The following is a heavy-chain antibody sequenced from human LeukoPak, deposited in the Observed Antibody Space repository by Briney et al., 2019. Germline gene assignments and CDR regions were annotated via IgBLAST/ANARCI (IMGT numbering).Heavy chain of an antibody. D-gene: IGHD5-18*01. CDR3: ASLGGYSYGHTYYFDC. Sequence: GASVKVSCKASGYTFTSYYMHWVRQAPGQGLEWMGIINPSGGSTSYAQKFQGRVTMTRDTSTSTVYMELSSLRSEDTAVYYCASLGGYSYGHTYYFDCWGQGTLVTVSS. J-gene: IGHJ4*02. V-gene: IGHV1-46*01. CDR2: INPSGGST. CDR1: GYTFTSYY.